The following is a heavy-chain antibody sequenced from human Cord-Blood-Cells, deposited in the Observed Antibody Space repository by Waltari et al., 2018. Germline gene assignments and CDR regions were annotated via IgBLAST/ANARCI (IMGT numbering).Heavy chain of an antibody. CDR2: IIPIFGTA. CDR3: ARDAPIWFDP. V-gene: IGHV1-69*12. J-gene: IGHJ5*02. Sequence: QVQLVQSGAEVKKPGSSVKVSCKASGGTLTSHANSWVRQAPGQGLEWMGGIIPIFGTANYAQKFQGRVTITADESTSTAYMELSSLRSEDTAVYYCARDAPIWFDPWGQGTLVTVSS. CDR1: GGTLTSHA.